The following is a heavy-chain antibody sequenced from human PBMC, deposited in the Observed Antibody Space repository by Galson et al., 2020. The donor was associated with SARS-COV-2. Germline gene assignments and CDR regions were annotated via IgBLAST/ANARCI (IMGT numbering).Heavy chain of an antibody. D-gene: IGHD2-8*01. CDR3: ARRLRDAFDI. CDR1: GGSVSNYD. CDR2: LIPFYGTT. V-gene: IGHV1-69*13. J-gene: IGHJ3*02. Sequence: SVKVSCKASGGSVSNYDINWVRQAPGQGLEWMGRLIPFYGTTNYAQRFQGRVTITADESTSTAYMELSSLRSEETAVYYCARRLRDAFDIWGQGTMVTVSS.